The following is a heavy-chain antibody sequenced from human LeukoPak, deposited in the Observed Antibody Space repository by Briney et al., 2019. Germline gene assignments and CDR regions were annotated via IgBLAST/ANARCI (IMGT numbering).Heavy chain of an antibody. CDR1: GGSVSSGSYY. J-gene: IGHJ4*02. CDR3: ATYCSSNRCYFDY. Sequence: PSETLSLTCTVSGGSVSSGSYYWSWIRQPPGKGLEWIGYIYYSGSTNYNPSLKSRVTISVDTSKNQFSLKLTSVTAADTAVYYCATYCSSNRCYFDYWGQGTRVTVSS. CDR2: IYYSGST. D-gene: IGHD2-2*01. V-gene: IGHV4-61*01.